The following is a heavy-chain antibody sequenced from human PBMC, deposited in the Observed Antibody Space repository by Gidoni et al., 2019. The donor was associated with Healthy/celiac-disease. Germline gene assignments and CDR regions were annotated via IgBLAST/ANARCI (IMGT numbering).Heavy chain of an antibody. CDR2: IYSGGST. CDR3: ARERTHPYSSGWYGMDV. J-gene: IGHJ6*02. D-gene: IGHD6-19*01. Sequence: EVQLVESGGGLVQPGGSLRLSCAASVFTVSSNYMSWVRQAPGKGLEWGSVIYSGGSTYYADSVKGRFTISRDNSKNTLYLQMNSLRAEDTAVYYCARERTHPYSSGWYGMDVWGQGTTVTVSS. CDR1: VFTVSSNY. V-gene: IGHV3-66*02.